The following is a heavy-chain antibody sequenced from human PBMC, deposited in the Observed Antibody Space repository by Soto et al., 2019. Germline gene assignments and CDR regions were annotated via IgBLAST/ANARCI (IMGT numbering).Heavy chain of an antibody. J-gene: IGHJ4*02. D-gene: IGHD1-26*01. CDR3: ARGGGRGELPSFDY. CDR2: INHSGST. CDR1: GGSFSGYY. V-gene: IGHV4-34*01. Sequence: ETLSLTCAVYGGSFSGYYWSWIRQPPGKGLEWIGEINHSGSTNYNPSLKSRVTISVDTSKNQFSLKLSSVTAADTAVYYCARGGGRGELPSFDYWGQGTLVTVSS.